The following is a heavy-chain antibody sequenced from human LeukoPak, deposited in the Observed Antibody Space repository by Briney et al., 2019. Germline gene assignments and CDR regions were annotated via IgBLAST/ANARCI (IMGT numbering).Heavy chain of an antibody. D-gene: IGHD3-3*02. CDR3: AKDFRIGNSAHFDY. V-gene: IGHV3-23*01. CDR2: IYENGGTT. Sequence: GGTLRLSCVGSGFTFRSHARSWVRQAPEKGLEFVSGIYENGGTTYYADSVKGRFSISRDNSKNTLYLQMDSLRGEDTAVYYCAKDFRIGNSAHFDYWGQGALVTVSS. CDR1: GFTFRSHA. J-gene: IGHJ4*02.